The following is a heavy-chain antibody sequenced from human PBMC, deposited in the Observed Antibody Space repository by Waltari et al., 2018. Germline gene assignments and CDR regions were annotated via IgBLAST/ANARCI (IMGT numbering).Heavy chain of an antibody. J-gene: IGHJ4*02. CDR2: INTDGSST. D-gene: IGHD3-16*02. CDR1: GFPFSSYW. CDR3: ARGDDYVWGSYRGLDY. Sequence: EVQLVESGGGLVQPGGSLSLSCAASGFPFSSYWMPRVRQAPGKGLVWVSRINTDGSSTSYADSVKGRFTISRDNAKNTLYLQMNSLRAEDTAVYYCARGDDYVWGSYRGLDYWGQGTLVTVSS. V-gene: IGHV3-74*01.